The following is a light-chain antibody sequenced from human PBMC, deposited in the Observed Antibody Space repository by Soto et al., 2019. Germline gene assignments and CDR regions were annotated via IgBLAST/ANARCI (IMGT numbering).Light chain of an antibody. V-gene: IGLV2-23*01. CDR2: EGS. CDR3: CSFASSYTWV. CDR1: TSDVGSYNL. J-gene: IGLJ3*02. Sequence: QSALTQPASVSGSPGQSITISCTGTTSDVGSYNLVSWYQQHPGEAPKLMIYEGSKRPSGVSNRFSGSKSGNTASLTISGLQADDEADYYCCSFASSYTWVFGGGTKVTVL.